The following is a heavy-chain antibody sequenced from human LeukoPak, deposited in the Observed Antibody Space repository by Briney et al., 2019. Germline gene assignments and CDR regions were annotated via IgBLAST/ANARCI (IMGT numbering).Heavy chain of an antibody. CDR2: ISRNGGST. J-gene: IGHJ4*02. Sequence: GGSLRLSCTASEFTFRNYDMTWFRQAPGKGLEWVSSISRNGGSTYADSVKGRFTISRDNSKNTLYLQMNSLRAEDTAVYYCAKDPNPYSSGWYGGVVYFDYWGQGTLVTVSS. D-gene: IGHD6-19*01. V-gene: IGHV3-23*01. CDR3: AKDPNPYSSGWYGGVVYFDY. CDR1: EFTFRNYD.